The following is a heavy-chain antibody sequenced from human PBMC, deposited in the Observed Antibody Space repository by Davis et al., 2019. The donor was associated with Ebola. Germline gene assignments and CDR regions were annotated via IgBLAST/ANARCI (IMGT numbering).Heavy chain of an antibody. CDR1: GFTFSTYA. D-gene: IGHD3-10*01. Sequence: PGGSLRLSCAGSGFTFSTYAMTWVRQAPGKGLEWVSRISGSGGDPHYADSVKGRFTISRDNAKNSLYLQMNSLRDEDTAVFYCARAGLGGHDYWGQGALVTVSS. CDR3: ARAGLGGHDY. J-gene: IGHJ4*02. V-gene: IGHV3-23*01. CDR2: ISGSGGDP.